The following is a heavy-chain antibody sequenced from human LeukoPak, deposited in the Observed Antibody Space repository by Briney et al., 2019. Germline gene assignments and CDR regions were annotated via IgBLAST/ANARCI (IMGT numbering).Heavy chain of an antibody. CDR2: ISAYNGNT. CDR1: LYSFTSYV. D-gene: IGHD2-15*01. J-gene: IGHJ4*02. CDR3: ARDDGGGYCSSGRCYSAY. Sequence: GFSVNVSYKASLYSFTSYVIIWVRQAPGQGLEWMGWISAYNGNTKYVDKLQGRVTMTTDTSTSTAYMELRSLRSADTAVYYCARDDGGGYCSSGRCYSAYWGQGTLVTVSS. V-gene: IGHV1-18*01.